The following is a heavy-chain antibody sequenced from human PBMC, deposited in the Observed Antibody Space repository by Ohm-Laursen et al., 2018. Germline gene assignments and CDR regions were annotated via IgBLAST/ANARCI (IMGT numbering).Heavy chain of an antibody. J-gene: IGHJ4*02. V-gene: IGHV1-2*02. CDR3: ARARLE. Sequence: GASVKVSCKASGYTFSDYYIHWVRQAPGQGFEWMGWVNPKSGGTSYAEKFQGRVTMTSDTSINTAYMEVSRLTVDDTAVYYCARARLEWGQGTLVTVPS. CDR2: VNPKSGGT. CDR1: GYTFSDYY.